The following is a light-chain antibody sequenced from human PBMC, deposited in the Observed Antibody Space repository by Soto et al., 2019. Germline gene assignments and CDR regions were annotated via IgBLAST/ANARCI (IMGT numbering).Light chain of an antibody. Sequence: QAVVTQEPSLTVSPGGTVTLTCGSSTGAVTSGNYPNWFQQKPGQAPRALIHSTNKKHSWTPARFSGSLLGGKANLTLSGVTPDDEDEYYCLLSYGGTYVFGTGTKVTVL. CDR2: STN. CDR3: LLSYGGTYV. J-gene: IGLJ1*01. V-gene: IGLV7-43*01. CDR1: TGAVTSGNY.